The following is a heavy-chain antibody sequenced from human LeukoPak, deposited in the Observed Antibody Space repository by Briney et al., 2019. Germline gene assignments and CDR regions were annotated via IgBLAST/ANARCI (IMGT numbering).Heavy chain of an antibody. CDR1: GFTFSSYL. Sequence: PGGSLRLSCAASGFTFSSYLMSWVRQAPGKGLEWVANIKQDGSEKYYVDSVKGRFTISRDNAKNSLYLQMNSLRAEDTAVYYCARAWSFYDSSGYYYDYWGQGTLVTVSS. V-gene: IGHV3-7*01. CDR2: IKQDGSEK. D-gene: IGHD3-22*01. J-gene: IGHJ4*02. CDR3: ARAWSFYDSSGYYYDY.